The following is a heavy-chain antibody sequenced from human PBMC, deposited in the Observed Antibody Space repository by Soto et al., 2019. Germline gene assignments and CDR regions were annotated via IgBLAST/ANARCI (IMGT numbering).Heavy chain of an antibody. CDR2: ISGDSNYI. CDR3: ARVVYFDRSAYGL. V-gene: IGHV3-21*01. CDR1: GFSFSGYN. J-gene: IGHJ3*01. D-gene: IGHD3-22*01. Sequence: GSRRLSCAASGFSFSGYNMNWVRQAPGKGLEWVSSISGDSNYIYYADSVQGRFTISRDNAKNSVYLQMNSLRAEDTAVYYCARVVYFDRSAYGLWGQGTMVTVSS.